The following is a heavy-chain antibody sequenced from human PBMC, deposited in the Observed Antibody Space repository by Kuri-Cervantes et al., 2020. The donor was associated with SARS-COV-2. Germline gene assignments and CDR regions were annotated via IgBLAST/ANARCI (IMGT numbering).Heavy chain of an antibody. Sequence: SETLSLTCTVSGGSIRSSSYYWGWIRQPPGKGLEWIGSIYYSGSTYYNPSLKSRVTISVDTSKNQFSLKLSPVTAADTAVYYCARHLSVLRFLEWATNWFDPWGQGTLVTVSS. CDR1: GGSIRSSSYY. V-gene: IGHV4-39*01. J-gene: IGHJ5*02. CDR2: IYYSGST. CDR3: ARHLSVLRFLEWATNWFDP. D-gene: IGHD3-3*01.